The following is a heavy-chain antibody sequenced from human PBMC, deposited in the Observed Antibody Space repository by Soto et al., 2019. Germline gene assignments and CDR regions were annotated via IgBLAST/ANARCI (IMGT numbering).Heavy chain of an antibody. CDR2: LNPNSGNT. CDR3: ATSGGGWYLY. CDR1: GYTFTSYD. Sequence: QVQLVQSGAEVKKPGASVKVSCKASGYTFTSYDINWVRQATGQGLEWMGWLNPNSGNTGFAQKFQGRVTLTRNTSVNTAYIELSSLRSDDTATYYCATSGGGWYLYWGQGTLVTVSS. J-gene: IGHJ4*02. V-gene: IGHV1-8*01. D-gene: IGHD6-19*01.